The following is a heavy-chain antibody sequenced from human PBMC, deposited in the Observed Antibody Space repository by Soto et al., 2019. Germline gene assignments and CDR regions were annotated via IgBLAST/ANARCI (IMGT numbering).Heavy chain of an antibody. Sequence: SETMCLSWRVSGGSIRGHCLSWIRQTPGKGLEWIGYLYNAGSTIYNPSLKSRVTISVDMSQNQFSLNLNYVTAADTAVYYCARSPDSGYDFNMDVWGQGTTVTVSS. CDR2: LYNAGST. J-gene: IGHJ6*02. V-gene: IGHV4-59*11. D-gene: IGHD5-12*01. CDR3: ARSPDSGYDFNMDV. CDR1: GGSIRGHC.